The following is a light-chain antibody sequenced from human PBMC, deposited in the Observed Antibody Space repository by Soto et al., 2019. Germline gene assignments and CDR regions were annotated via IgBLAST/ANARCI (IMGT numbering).Light chain of an antibody. V-gene: IGKV1-39*01. Sequence: DIQVTQSPSSLSASVGDIVTITCRASQAITSYLNWYQQKPGKAPQLLIYGASRLQSGVPSRFSGSGYGTDFTLTITSLQPEDFATYYCQQSYNTPPITFGQGTRLEMK. CDR2: GAS. J-gene: IGKJ5*01. CDR1: QAITSY. CDR3: QQSYNTPPIT.